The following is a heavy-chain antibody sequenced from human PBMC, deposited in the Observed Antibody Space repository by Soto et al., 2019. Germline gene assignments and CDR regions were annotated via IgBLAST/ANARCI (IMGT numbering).Heavy chain of an antibody. CDR3: ARDLGYALPDY. CDR1: GGTFSSYA. D-gene: IGHD2-15*01. J-gene: IGHJ4*02. CDR2: IIPIFGTA. V-gene: IGHV1-69*05. Sequence: SVKVSCKASGGTFSSYAISWVRQAPGQGLEWMGGIIPIFGTANYAQKFQGRVTITRDTSASTAYMELSSLRSEDAAVYYCARDLGYALPDYWGQGTLVTVSS.